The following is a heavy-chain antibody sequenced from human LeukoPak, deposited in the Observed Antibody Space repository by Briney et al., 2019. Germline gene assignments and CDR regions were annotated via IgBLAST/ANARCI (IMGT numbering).Heavy chain of an antibody. CDR1: GFTFNNYA. CDR2: LSSSGDIT. J-gene: IGHJ4*02. D-gene: IGHD3-22*01. CDR3: AKDRPNYYESNGHYYRLNGDY. V-gene: IGHV3-23*01. Sequence: HGGSLRLSCAASGFTFNNYAMSWVRQAPGNGLEWVSALSSSGDITFYADSVKGRFTISRDNSWYTLYLQMNSLRAEDAAVYYCAKDRPNYYESNGHYYRLNGDYWGQGTLVTVSS.